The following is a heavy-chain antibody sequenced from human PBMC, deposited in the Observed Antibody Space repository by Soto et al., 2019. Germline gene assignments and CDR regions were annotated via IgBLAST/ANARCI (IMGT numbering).Heavy chain of an antibody. CDR1: GFTFSRYA. Sequence: AQLLESGGGLVQPGGSLRLSCAASGFTFSRYAMSWVRQAPGKGLEWVSTVTGGGHTTYNADSVNGRFTISRDNSKNTLYLQMNNLRAEDTAIYYCASSSGALDVYGMDIWGPGTTVTVSS. D-gene: IGHD1-1*01. CDR3: ASSSGALDVYGMDI. V-gene: IGHV3-23*01. CDR2: VTGGGHTT. J-gene: IGHJ6*02.